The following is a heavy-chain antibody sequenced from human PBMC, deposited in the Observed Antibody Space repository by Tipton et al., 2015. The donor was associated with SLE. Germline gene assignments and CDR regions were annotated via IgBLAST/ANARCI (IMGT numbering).Heavy chain of an antibody. CDR1: GFTFSSYE. D-gene: IGHD3-10*01. J-gene: IGHJ3*02. CDR2: ISGSGSTI. V-gene: IGHV3-48*03. CDR3: AREGILLWFGESYDAFDI. Sequence: SLRLSCAASGFTFSSYEMNWVRQAPGKGLEWVSYISGSGSTIYYADSVKGRFTISRDNAKNSLYLQMNSLRAEDTAVYYCAREGILLWFGESYDAFDIWGQGTMVTVSS.